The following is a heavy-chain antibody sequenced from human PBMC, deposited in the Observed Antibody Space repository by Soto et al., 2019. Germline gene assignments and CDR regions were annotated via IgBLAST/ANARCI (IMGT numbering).Heavy chain of an antibody. V-gene: IGHV4-39*01. J-gene: IGHJ6*02. D-gene: IGHD5-12*01. CDR2: IYYSGST. CDR1: GGSISSSSYY. CDR3: AGNSRYSGYVNDFFYGMDV. Sequence: SETLSLTCTVAGGSISSSSYYWGWIRQPPGKGLEWIGSIYYSGSTYYNPSLKSRVTISIDTSKNQFSLKRRSVTAAYTAVYYCAGNSRYSGYVNDFFYGMDVWGQGTTVTVSS.